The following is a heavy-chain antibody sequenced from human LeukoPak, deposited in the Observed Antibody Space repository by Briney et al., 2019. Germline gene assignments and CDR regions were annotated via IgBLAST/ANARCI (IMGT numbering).Heavy chain of an antibody. CDR2: IRSKAYGGTT. J-gene: IGHJ6*03. D-gene: IGHD1-26*01. V-gene: IGHV3-49*03. CDR3: TRDHPSWYSGSYPAYYYMDV. CDR1: GFTFGDYA. Sequence: GGSLRLSCTASGFTFGDYAMSWFRQAPGKGLEWVGFIRSKAYGGTTEYAASVKGRFTISRDDSKSIAYLQMNSLKTEDTAVYYCTRDHPSWYSGSYPAYYYMDVWGKGTTVTVSS.